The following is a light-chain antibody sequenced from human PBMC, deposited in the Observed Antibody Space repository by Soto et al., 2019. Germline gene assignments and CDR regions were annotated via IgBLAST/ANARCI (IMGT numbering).Light chain of an antibody. J-gene: IGLJ1*01. V-gene: IGLV2-14*01. Sequence: QSVLTQPPSASGSPGQSVAISCTGTSSDVGGYNYVSWYQQYPGRVPKLLIYMVSNRPSGVSNRFSGSKSGNTASLTISGLQAEDEADYFCTSPTPGSLYVFGTGTKVTVL. CDR3: TSPTPGSLYV. CDR2: MVS. CDR1: SSDVGGYNY.